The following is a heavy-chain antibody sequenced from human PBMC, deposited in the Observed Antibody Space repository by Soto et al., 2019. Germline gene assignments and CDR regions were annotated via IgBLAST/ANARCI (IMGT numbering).Heavy chain of an antibody. D-gene: IGHD4-17*01. V-gene: IGHV4-59*01. CDR1: GGSISSYY. CDR3: ARFRPYGDYEDY. Sequence: QVQMQESGPGLVKPSETLSLTCTVSGGSISSYYWSWIRQPPGKGLEWIGYIYYSGSTNYNPSLKSRVTISVDTSKNQFSLKLSSVTAADTAVYYCARFRPYGDYEDYWGQGTLVTVSS. CDR2: IYYSGST. J-gene: IGHJ4*02.